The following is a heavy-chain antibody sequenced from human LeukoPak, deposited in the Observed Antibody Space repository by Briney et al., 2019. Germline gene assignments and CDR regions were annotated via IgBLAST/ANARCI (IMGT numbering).Heavy chain of an antibody. CDR3: AKQSAGSAAWYSLHYDF. Sequence: PGGSLRLSCAASGFTFSNYWMSWVRQAPEKGLEWVANIKQDGSEKYYVDSVKGRFTISRDNAKNSLYLQMNSLRAEDTAVYFCAKQSAGSAAWYSLHYDFWGQGTLVTVSS. J-gene: IGHJ4*02. V-gene: IGHV3-7*03. CDR1: GFTFSNYW. D-gene: IGHD6-13*01. CDR2: IKQDGSEK.